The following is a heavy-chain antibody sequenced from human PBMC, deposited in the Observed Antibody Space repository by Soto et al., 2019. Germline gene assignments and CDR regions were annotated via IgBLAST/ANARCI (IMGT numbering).Heavy chain of an antibody. V-gene: IGHV3-30*18. D-gene: IGHD6-19*01. J-gene: IGHJ6*02. CDR1: GFTFSSYG. CDR2: ISYDGSNK. CDR3: AKVAAVAEYYYYGMDV. Sequence: QVQLVESGGGVVQPGRSLRLSCAASGFTFSSYGMHWVRQAPGKGLEWVAVISYDGSNKYYADSVKGRFTISRDNSKNTLYLQMNSLRAEDTAVYYCAKVAAVAEYYYYGMDVWGQGTTVTVSS.